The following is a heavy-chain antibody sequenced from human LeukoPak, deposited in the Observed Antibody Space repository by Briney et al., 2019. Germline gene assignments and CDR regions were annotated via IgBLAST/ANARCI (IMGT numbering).Heavy chain of an antibody. V-gene: IGHV3-21*01. J-gene: IGHJ4*02. CDR2: ISSDSSHI. D-gene: IGHD3-10*01. Sequence: GASLRLSCAASGFTFSGYSMNWVRQAPGKGLEWVSIISSDSSHIYDADSAKGRFTISRDNSKNTLYLQMNSLRDEDTAMYYCAKPVVGLGSYLFDYWGQGTLVTVSS. CDR3: AKPVVGLGSYLFDY. CDR1: GFTFSGYS.